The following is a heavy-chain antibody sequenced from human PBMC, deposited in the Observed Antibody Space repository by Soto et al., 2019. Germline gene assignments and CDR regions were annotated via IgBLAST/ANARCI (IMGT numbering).Heavy chain of an antibody. CDR1: GFTFSSYA. J-gene: IGHJ4*02. V-gene: IGHV3-30-3*01. CDR3: ARDKEWALDY. D-gene: IGHD1-26*01. CDR2: ISYDGSNK. Sequence: GGSLRLSCAASGFTFSSYAMHWVRQAPGKGLEWAAVISYDGSNKYYADSVKGRFTISRDNSKNTLYLQMNSLRAEDTAVYYCARDKEWALDYWGQGTLVTVSS.